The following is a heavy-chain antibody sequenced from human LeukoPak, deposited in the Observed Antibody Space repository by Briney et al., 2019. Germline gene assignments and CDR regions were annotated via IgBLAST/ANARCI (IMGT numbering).Heavy chain of an antibody. Sequence: GGSLRLSCAASGFTFSTYWMSWVRQGPGKGLEWVANIKPDGSEKDYVDSLKGRFTISRDNAENSLYLQVSSLRAEDTAVYYCARFGVPYGVDVWGQGTTVTVSS. D-gene: IGHD3-16*01. J-gene: IGHJ6*02. V-gene: IGHV3-7*04. CDR1: GFTFSTYW. CDR2: IKPDGSEK. CDR3: ARFGVPYGVDV.